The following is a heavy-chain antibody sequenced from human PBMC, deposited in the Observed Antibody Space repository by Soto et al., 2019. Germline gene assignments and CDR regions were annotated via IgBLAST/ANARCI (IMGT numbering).Heavy chain of an antibody. CDR2: IYDSGRT. CDR3: AREEPGYSYTLVY. D-gene: IGHD5-18*01. CDR1: GGSVSSGSYY. J-gene: IGHJ4*02. Sequence: QVQLQESGPGLVKPSETLSLTCTVSGGSVSSGSYYWTWIRQPPGRGLEWIGYIYDSGRTNYNPSLKSRVTMSLDTSENQFSLELSSVTAADTAVYYCAREEPGYSYTLVYWGRGTLVTVSA. V-gene: IGHV4-61*01.